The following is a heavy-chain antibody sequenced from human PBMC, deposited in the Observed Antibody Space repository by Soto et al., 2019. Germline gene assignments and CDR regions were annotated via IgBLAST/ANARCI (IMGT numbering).Heavy chain of an antibody. J-gene: IGHJ3*02. V-gene: IGHV4-30-2*01. Sequence: SETLSLTCAVSGGSISSGGYSWSWIRQPPGKGLEWTGYIYQSGSTYYNPSLKSRITISVDRSKNQFSLNLSSVTAADTAVYYCARAVVTPPDAFAIWGQGTMVTV. CDR2: IYQSGST. CDR1: GGSISSGGYS. CDR3: ARAVVTPPDAFAI. D-gene: IGHD2-21*02.